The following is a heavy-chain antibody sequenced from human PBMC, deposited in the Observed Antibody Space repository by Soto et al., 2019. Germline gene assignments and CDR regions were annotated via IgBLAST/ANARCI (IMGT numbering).Heavy chain of an antibody. D-gene: IGHD3-16*01. J-gene: IGHJ6*02. Sequence: GASVKVSCKASGYTFTSYYMHWARQAPGQGLEWMGIINPSGGSTSYAQKFQGRVTMTRDTSTSTVYMELSSLRSEDTAVYYCARDGGPGYGPMDVWGQGTTVTVSS. CDR3: ARDGGPGYGPMDV. CDR2: INPSGGST. CDR1: GYTFTSYY. V-gene: IGHV1-46*01.